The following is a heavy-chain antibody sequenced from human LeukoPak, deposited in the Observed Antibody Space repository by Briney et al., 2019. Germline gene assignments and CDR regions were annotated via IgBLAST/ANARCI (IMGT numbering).Heavy chain of an antibody. CDR1: GFSLSTVGVG. V-gene: IGHV2-5*02. Sequence: SGPTLVKPTQTLTLTCTFSGFSLSTVGVGVGWIRQPPGKALEWLALIYWDDDKRYSPSLKTRLTITKDTSKNHVFLIMTNMDPADTATYYCAHTPPGRTQLWLRYFQHWGQGTLVTVSS. J-gene: IGHJ1*01. CDR3: AHTPPGRTQLWLRYFQH. D-gene: IGHD5-18*01. CDR2: IYWDDDK.